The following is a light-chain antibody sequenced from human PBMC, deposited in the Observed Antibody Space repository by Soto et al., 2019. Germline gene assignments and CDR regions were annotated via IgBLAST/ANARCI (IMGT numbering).Light chain of an antibody. CDR3: QQYGSSPGT. CDR2: DAS. Sequence: PGERATLSCGASQSVSSSYLAWYQQKPVLAPRLLIYDASSRATGIPDRFSGSGSGTDFTLTISRLEPEDCAVYDCQQYGSSPGTFGQGTKVXIX. CDR1: QSVSSSY. V-gene: IGKV3D-20*01. J-gene: IGKJ1*01.